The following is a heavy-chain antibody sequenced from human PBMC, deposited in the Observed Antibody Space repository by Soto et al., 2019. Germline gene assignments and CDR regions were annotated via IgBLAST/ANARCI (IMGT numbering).Heavy chain of an antibody. CDR1: GGSISSSSYY. D-gene: IGHD6-13*01. CDR3: ARHLEAAAGAHQADAFDI. Sequence: PSETLSLTCTVSGGSISSSSYYWGWIRQPPGKGLEWIGSIYYSGSTYYNPSLKSRVTISVDTSKNQFSLKLSSVTAADTAVYYCARHLEAAAGAHQADAFDIWGQGTMVTVSS. V-gene: IGHV4-39*01. J-gene: IGHJ3*02. CDR2: IYYSGST.